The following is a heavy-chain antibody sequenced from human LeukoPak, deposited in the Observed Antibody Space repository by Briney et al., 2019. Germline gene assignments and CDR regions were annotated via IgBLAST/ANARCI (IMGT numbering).Heavy chain of an antibody. Sequence: PGGSLRLSCAASGFTFDDYGMSWVRQAPGKGLGWVSGINWNGGSTGYADSVKGRFIISRDNANNSLYLQMNSLRAEDTALYYCARERYYDSSGYYGEDYWGQGTLVTVSS. CDR3: ARERYYDSSGYYGEDY. CDR1: GFTFDDYG. J-gene: IGHJ4*02. V-gene: IGHV3-20*04. CDR2: INWNGGST. D-gene: IGHD3-22*01.